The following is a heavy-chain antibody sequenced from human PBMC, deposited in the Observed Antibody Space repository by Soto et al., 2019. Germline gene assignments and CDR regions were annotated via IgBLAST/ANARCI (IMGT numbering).Heavy chain of an antibody. V-gene: IGHV3-21*01. D-gene: IGHD2-15*01. CDR1: GFSCSSYT. CDR2: MSSSNEYI. CDR3: ARAVGGSCSSGSCIVYPYYYHMDA. Sequence: GGSLRLSCASSGFSCSSYTMNLVRQAPGKGLEWVSSMSSSNEYIFYEDSVKGRFTISRDNAKNSLYLQMNSLRVEDTAVYYCARAVGGSCSSGSCIVYPYYYHMDAWGKGTTVTVSS. J-gene: IGHJ6*03.